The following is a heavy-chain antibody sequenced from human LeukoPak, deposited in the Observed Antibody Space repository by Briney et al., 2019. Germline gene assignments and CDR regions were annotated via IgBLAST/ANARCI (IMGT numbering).Heavy chain of an antibody. CDR1: GGSISSYY. V-gene: IGHV4-59*01. Sequence: SETLSLTCTVSGGSISSYYWSWIRQPPGKGLEWIGYIYYSGSTNYNPSLKSRVTISVDTSKNQFSLKLSSVTAADTAVYYCVRDVGATPGYFDYWGQGTLVTVSS. CDR2: IYYSGST. J-gene: IGHJ4*02. D-gene: IGHD1-26*01. CDR3: VRDVGATPGYFDY.